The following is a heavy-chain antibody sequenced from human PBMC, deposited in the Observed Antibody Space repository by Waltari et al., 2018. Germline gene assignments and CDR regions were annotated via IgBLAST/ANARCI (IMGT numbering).Heavy chain of an antibody. Sequence: FSDYYMSWIRQAPGKGLEWVSYISSSGSTIYYADSVKGRFTISRDNAKNSLYLQMNSLRAEDTAVYYCARSSPHYDSSGFDYWGQGTLVTVSS. V-gene: IGHV3-11*04. CDR3: ARSSPHYDSSGFDY. CDR1: FSDYY. D-gene: IGHD3-22*01. J-gene: IGHJ4*02. CDR2: ISSSGSTI.